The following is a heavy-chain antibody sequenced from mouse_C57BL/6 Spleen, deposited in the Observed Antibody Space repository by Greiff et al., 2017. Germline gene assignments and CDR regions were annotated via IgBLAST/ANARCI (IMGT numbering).Heavy chain of an antibody. Sequence: VQLQQPGAELVKPGASVKLSCKASGYTFTSYWMQWVKQRPGQGLEWIGEIDPSDSYTNYNQKFKGKATLTVDTYSSTAYMQLSSLTSEDSAVYYCARFRRLEGYFDYWGQGTTLTVSS. D-gene: IGHD2-4*01. CDR3: ARFRRLEGYFDY. V-gene: IGHV1-50*01. CDR2: IDPSDSYT. CDR1: GYTFTSYW. J-gene: IGHJ2*01.